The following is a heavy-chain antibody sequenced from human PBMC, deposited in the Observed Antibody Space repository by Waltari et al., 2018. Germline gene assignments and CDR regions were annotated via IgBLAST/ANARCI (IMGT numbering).Heavy chain of an antibody. CDR3: AKEVLSSGHYWYFDL. CDR2: ISPTGLTT. V-gene: IGHV3-23*01. J-gene: IGHJ2*01. Sequence: EVQLLESGGGLVQPGGSLPLSCAASGSPSNPYGMSWVRQAPGKGLEWISGISPTGLTTYYRDSVKGRFTISRDTSKNMLYLQMNSLSGEDSALYFCAKEVLSSGHYWYFDLWGRGTLVTVSS. CDR1: GSPSNPYG. D-gene: IGHD2-8*02.